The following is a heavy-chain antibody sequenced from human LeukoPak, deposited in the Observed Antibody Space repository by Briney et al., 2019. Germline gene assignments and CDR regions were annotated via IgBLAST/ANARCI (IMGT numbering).Heavy chain of an antibody. CDR2: INHSGST. Sequence: PSETLSLTCAVYGGSFSGYYWSWIRQPPGKGLEWIGEINHSGSTNYNPSLKSRVTISEDTSKNQFSLKLSSVTAADTAVYYCARGSVWSGYLNWFDPWGQGTLVTVSS. J-gene: IGHJ5*02. CDR3: ARGSVWSGYLNWFDP. CDR1: GGSFSGYY. D-gene: IGHD3-3*01. V-gene: IGHV4-34*01.